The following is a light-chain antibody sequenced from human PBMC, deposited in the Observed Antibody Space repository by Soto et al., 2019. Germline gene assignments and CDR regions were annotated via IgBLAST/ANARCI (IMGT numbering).Light chain of an antibody. CDR3: QQYETWPPRFT. V-gene: IGKV3-15*01. J-gene: IGKJ3*01. Sequence: EIVLTQSPATLSVSPGERATLSCRASKSVSTNLAWYQQKPGQAPRLLIYGALSRATGIPARFSASGYGTEFTLTIGSLQSEDFAVYYCQQYETWPPRFTFGPGTKVDLK. CDR2: GAL. CDR1: KSVSTN.